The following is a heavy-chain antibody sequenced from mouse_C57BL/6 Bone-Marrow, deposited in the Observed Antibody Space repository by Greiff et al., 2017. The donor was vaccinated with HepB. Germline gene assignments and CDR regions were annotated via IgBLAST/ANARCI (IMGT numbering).Heavy chain of an antibody. CDR1: GYTFTDYY. CDR2: IYPGSGNT. V-gene: IGHV1-76*01. J-gene: IGHJ4*01. D-gene: IGHD2-2*01. Sequence: QVQLQQSGAELVRPGASVKLSCKASGYTFTDYYINWVKQRPGQGLEWIARIYPGSGNTYYNEKFKGKATLTADKSSSTAYMQLSSLTSEDSAVYFCARYGYDDYYAMDYWGQGTSVTVSS. CDR3: ARYGYDDYYAMDY.